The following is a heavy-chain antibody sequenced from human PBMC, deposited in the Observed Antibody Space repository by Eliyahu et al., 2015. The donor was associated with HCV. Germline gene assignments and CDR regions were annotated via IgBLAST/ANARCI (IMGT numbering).Heavy chain of an antibody. J-gene: IGHJ4*02. V-gene: IGHV4-39*01. D-gene: IGHD6-19*01. CDR1: GGSISSSSYY. Sequence: QLQLQESGPGLVKPSETLSLTCTVSGGSISSSSYYWGWIRQPPGKGLEWIGSIYYSGSTYYNPSLKSRVTISVDTSKNQFSLKLSSVTAADTAVYYCASLSGPTVAGTDYWGQGTLVTVSS. CDR2: IYYSGST. CDR3: ASLSGPTVAGTDY.